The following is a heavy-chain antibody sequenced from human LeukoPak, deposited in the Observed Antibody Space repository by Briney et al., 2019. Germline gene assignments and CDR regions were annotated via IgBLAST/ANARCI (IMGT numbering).Heavy chain of an antibody. Sequence: SETLSLTCTVSGGSISSSYWSWIRQPPGEGLEWIGYIYYSGSTNYNPSLKSRVTISIDTSKNQFSLKLTSVTAADTAVYYCARGSIAAPGDFDYWGQGTLVTVSS. D-gene: IGHD6-13*01. V-gene: IGHV4-59*01. CDR1: GGSISSSY. CDR2: IYYSGST. J-gene: IGHJ4*02. CDR3: ARGSIAAPGDFDY.